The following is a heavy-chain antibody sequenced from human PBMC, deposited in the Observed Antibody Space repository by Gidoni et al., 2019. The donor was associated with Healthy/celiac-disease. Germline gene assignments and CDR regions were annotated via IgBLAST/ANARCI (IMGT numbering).Heavy chain of an antibody. V-gene: IGHV1-58*01. CDR3: AAGLTGDARDFDY. J-gene: IGHJ4*02. CDR2: NGVDSGNT. D-gene: IGHD7-27*01. Sequence: QMQLVQSRPAVTKPGTSVSVSCYSCGFTFTRSAEPWVRQARGQRLEGTGWNGVDSGNTNYAQKPQQKVTINKDRSKSKDYMDLSSLRSDDTAVYYLAAGLTGDARDFDYWGQGTLVTVSS. CDR1: GFTFTRSA.